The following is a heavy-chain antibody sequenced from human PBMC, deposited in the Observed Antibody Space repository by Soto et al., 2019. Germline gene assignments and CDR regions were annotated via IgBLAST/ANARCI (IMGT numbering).Heavy chain of an antibody. V-gene: IGHV4-61*01. CDR2: IYYSGST. Sequence: QVQLQESGPGLVKPSETLSLTCTVSGGSVSSGSYYWSWIRQPPGKGLEWIGYIYYSGSTNYNPSLKSRVTISVDTSKNQFSLKLSSVTAADTAVYYCAREQQWLVYFDYWGQGTLVTVSS. D-gene: IGHD6-19*01. J-gene: IGHJ4*02. CDR1: GGSVSSGSYY. CDR3: AREQQWLVYFDY.